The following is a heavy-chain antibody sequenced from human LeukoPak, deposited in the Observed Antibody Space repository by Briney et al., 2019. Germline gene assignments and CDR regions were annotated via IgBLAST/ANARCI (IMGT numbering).Heavy chain of an antibody. J-gene: IGHJ4*02. Sequence: SETVSLTCTVSGGSIGSGTYYWTWVRQPAGKGLEWIGRFYTGGSTNYNPSLRSRVSISLDMSKNQFSLKMSSVTAADTAVYYCVRVPGGSYVDYWGQGTLVTVSS. D-gene: IGHD3-10*01. CDR3: VRVPGGSYVDY. CDR1: GGSIGSGTYY. V-gene: IGHV4-61*02. CDR2: FYTGGST.